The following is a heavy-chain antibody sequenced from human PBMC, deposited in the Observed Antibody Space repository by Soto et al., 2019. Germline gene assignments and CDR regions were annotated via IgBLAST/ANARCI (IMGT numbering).Heavy chain of an antibody. Sequence: QVQLQQSGPGLVKPSQTLSLTCVISGGTFSDTSVAWNWIRQSPSRGLEWLGRTYYNSKWYNDYAVSVKGRITISPDTSKIQFSLQLSSVTPDDTAVYYCARGKNYAFDYWGHGTLVTVSS. CDR3: ARGKNYAFDY. V-gene: IGHV6-1*01. D-gene: IGHD3-16*01. CDR1: GGTFSDTSVA. CDR2: TYYNSKWYN. J-gene: IGHJ4*01.